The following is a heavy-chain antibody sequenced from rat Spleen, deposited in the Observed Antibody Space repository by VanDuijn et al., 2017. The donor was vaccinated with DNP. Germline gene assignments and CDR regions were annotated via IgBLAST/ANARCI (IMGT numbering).Heavy chain of an antibody. V-gene: IGHV5-31*01. CDR2: ITNTDRT. CDR3: VRVGELHDGGSGDALDV. Sequence: EVQLVESGGGLVQPGRSLKLSCVVSGFIFSKYGMAWVRQVPGKGLEWVASITNTDRTEYVDSVKGRFAISRENAKDPLYLGMNSLRSEDTASYYCVRVGELHDGGSGDALDVWGQGTSVTVSS. CDR1: GFIFSKYG. D-gene: IGHD1-12*02. J-gene: IGHJ4*01.